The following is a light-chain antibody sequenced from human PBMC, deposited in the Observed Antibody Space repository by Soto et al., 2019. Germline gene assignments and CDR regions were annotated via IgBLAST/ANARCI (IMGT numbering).Light chain of an antibody. CDR1: QSESSN. J-gene: IGKJ1*01. Sequence: IVMTESRATLCVSPGENENLYCRSSQSESSNFAWYQQQPGQAPRLLSYDASTRSTGIPARFSGSGSGTEFTLTSSSLQSEDFAVYYCQQYKKWPRTFGHGTEVDI. CDR2: DAS. V-gene: IGKV3-15*01. CDR3: QQYKKWPRT.